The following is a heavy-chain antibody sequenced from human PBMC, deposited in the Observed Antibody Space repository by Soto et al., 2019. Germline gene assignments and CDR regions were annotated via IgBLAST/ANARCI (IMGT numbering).Heavy chain of an antibody. D-gene: IGHD3-9*01. Sequence: EVQLLESGGGLVQPGGSLRLSCAASGVTFSNYAMNWVRQAPGEGREWLSAISGSGDSTYYADSVKGRFTISRDNSKDQLYLQMNSLRAEDTAVYYCAKDRKALLTGYAYYWGQGTLVTVSS. V-gene: IGHV3-23*01. CDR2: ISGSGDST. J-gene: IGHJ4*02. CDR1: GVTFSNYA. CDR3: AKDRKALLTGYAYY.